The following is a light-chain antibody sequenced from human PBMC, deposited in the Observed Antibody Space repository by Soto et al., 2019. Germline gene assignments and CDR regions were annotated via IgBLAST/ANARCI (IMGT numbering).Light chain of an antibody. Sequence: QPVLTQSPSASASLGASVKLTCTLSSGHSSYAIAWHQQQPEKGPRYLMKLNSDGSHSKGDGIPDRFSGSSSGAERYLPISSLQSEDEADYDCQTWGTGIQVFGGGTKLTV. J-gene: IGLJ3*02. V-gene: IGLV4-69*01. CDR1: SGHSSYA. CDR3: QTWGTGIQV. CDR2: LNSDGSH.